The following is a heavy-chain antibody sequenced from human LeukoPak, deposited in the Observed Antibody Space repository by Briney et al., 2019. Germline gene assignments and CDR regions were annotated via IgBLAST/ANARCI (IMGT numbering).Heavy chain of an antibody. CDR1: GFTFSSYS. V-gene: IGHV3-21*01. J-gene: IGHJ4*02. CDR2: ISSSSSYI. CDR3: ARDRRWLTGAPDY. Sequence: PGGSLRLSCAASGFTFSSYSMNWVRQAPGKGLEWVSSISSSSSYIYYADSVKGRFTISRDNAQNSLYLQMNSLRAEDTAVYYCARDRRWLTGAPDYWGQGTLVTVSS. D-gene: IGHD7-27*01.